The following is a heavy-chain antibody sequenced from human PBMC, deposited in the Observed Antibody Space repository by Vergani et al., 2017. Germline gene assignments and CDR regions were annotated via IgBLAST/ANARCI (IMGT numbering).Heavy chain of an antibody. V-gene: IGHV4-38-2*02. CDR1: GYSISSGDY. J-gene: IGHJ4*02. D-gene: IGHD3-10*01. CDR2: ISHSGST. Sequence: QVQLQESGPGLVKPSETLSLTCTVSGYSISSGDYWGWIRQPPGKGLEWIGSISHSGSTYYNPSLKSRVTISVDTSKNQFSLKLSSVTAAETAVYYCARATPLAGYYYGSGSLYDWGQGTLVTVSS. CDR3: ARATPLAGYYYGSGSLYD.